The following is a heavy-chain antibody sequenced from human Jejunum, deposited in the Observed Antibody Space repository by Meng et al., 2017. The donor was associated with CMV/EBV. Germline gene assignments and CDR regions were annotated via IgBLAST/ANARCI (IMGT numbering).Heavy chain of an antibody. D-gene: IGHD1-1*01. CDR1: FSSSG. V-gene: IGHV3-30*02. CDR2: TQYAETYQ. CDR3: ATDPVHVAYPNFDY. J-gene: IGHJ4*02. Sequence: FSSSGMHWVQPAPGRGLAWVAFTQYAETYQSYAASVTCRFTVSRADSKNTLYLQMTSPRVDATAVYYCATDPVHVAYPNFDYWGQGTLVTVSS.